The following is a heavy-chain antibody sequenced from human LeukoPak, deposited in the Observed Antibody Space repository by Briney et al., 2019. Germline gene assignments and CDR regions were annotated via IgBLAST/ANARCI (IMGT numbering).Heavy chain of an antibody. CDR2: VSDSGGST. V-gene: IGHV3-23*01. CDR1: GFTFSSYA. CDR3: AKATWYGGYYFDY. J-gene: IGHJ4*02. Sequence: GGSLRLSCAASGFTFSSYAMSWVRQAPGKGLEWVSRVSDSGGSTYYADSVKGRFTISRDISKNTLYLQMNGLGAEDTAVYYCAKATWYGGYYFDYWGQGTLVTVSS. D-gene: IGHD3-10*01.